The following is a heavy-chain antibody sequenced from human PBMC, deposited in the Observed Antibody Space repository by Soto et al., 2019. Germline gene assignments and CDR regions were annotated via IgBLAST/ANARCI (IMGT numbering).Heavy chain of an antibody. CDR3: AKSRTLAEYFQH. Sequence: EVQLVESGGGLVKPGGSLRLSCAASGFTFSSYSMNWVRQAPGKGVEWVSSISSSSSYIYYADSVKGRFTISRDNAKNSLYLQMNSLRAEDTAVYYCAKSRTLAEYFQHWGQGALVTVSS. J-gene: IGHJ1*01. V-gene: IGHV3-21*01. CDR2: ISSSSSYI. CDR1: GFTFSSYS.